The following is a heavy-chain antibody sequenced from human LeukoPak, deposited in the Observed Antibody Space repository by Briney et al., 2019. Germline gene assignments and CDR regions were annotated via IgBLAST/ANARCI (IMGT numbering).Heavy chain of an antibody. Sequence: SETLSLTCAVYGGSFSGYYWSWVRQPPGKGLEWIGEINHSGSTNYNPSLKSRVTISVDTSKNQFSLKLSSVIAADTAVYYCARGRRYCSSTSCGVDYWGQGTLVTVSS. J-gene: IGHJ4*02. CDR1: GGSFSGYY. V-gene: IGHV4-34*01. CDR3: ARGRRYCSSTSCGVDY. CDR2: INHSGST. D-gene: IGHD2-2*01.